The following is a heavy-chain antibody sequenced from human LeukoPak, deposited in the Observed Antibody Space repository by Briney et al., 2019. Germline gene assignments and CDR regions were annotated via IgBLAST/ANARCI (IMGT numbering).Heavy chain of an antibody. D-gene: IGHD5-12*01. V-gene: IGHV1-2*02. CDR3: ARAYSGYEAFDY. J-gene: IGHJ4*02. CDR2: INPNSGGT. CDR1: GCTFTGYY. Sequence: ASVKVSCKASGCTFTGYYIHWVRQAPGQGLEWMGWINPNSGGTNYAQKFQGRVTMTRDTSITYMELSRLRSDDTAVYYCARAYSGYEAFDYWGQGTLVTVSS.